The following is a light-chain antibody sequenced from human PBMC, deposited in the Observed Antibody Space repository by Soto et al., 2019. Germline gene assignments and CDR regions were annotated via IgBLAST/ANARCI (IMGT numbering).Light chain of an antibody. CDR1: QSVSSN. J-gene: IGKJ3*01. CDR2: SAS. Sequence: EIVLTQSPGTLSVSPGERATLSCRASQSVSSNYLAWYQQKPGQAPRLLIYSASIRATGIPARFSGSASGTEFTLTISSLQSEDFAVYYCQQYNDWPTFGPGTKVDIK. CDR3: QQYNDWPT. V-gene: IGKV3-15*01.